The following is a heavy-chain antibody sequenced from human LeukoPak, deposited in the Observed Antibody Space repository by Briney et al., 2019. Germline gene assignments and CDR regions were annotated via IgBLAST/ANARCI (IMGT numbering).Heavy chain of an antibody. J-gene: IGHJ6*03. CDR3: ARVRSDYGESYYYYYMDV. Sequence: ASVKVSCKASGYTFTGYYMHWVRQAPGQGLEWMGGIIPIFGTANYAQKFQGRVTITADKSTSTAYMELSSLRSDDTAVYYCARVRSDYGESYYYYYMDVWGKGTTVTVSS. CDR2: IIPIFGTA. D-gene: IGHD4-17*01. V-gene: IGHV1-69*06. CDR1: GYTFTGYY.